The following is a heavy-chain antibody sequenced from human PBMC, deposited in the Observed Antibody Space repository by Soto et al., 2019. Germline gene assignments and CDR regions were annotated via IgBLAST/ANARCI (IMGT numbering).Heavy chain of an antibody. CDR2: IFYDGINK. CDR1: GFNITTYG. Sequence: QVQLAESGGGVVQPGRSLRLSCAASGFNITTYGIHWVRQAPGKGLEWVAVIFYDGINKYYADSVKGRFTISRDNSKNTLFLQMNSLRAEDTAVYYCAKDGVRYAGNEVHVDYWGQGTLVTVSS. CDR3: AKDGVRYAGNEVHVDY. D-gene: IGHD3-10*01. V-gene: IGHV3-30*18. J-gene: IGHJ4*02.